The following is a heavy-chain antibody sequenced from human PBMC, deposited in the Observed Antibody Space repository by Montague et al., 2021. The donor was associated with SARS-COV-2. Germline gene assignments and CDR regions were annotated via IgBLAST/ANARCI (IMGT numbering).Heavy chain of an antibody. CDR2: IYYSGST. CDR1: GGSISSSGYY. CDR3: ARSPTSYYYDSKAAPATPDAFDI. V-gene: IGHV4-39*01. D-gene: IGHD3-22*01. Sequence: SETLSLTCTVSGGSISSSGYYWGWIRRPPGKGLEWIGSIYYSGSTYYNPSLKSRVTISVDTSKNQFSLKLSSVTAADTAVYYCARSPTSYYYDSKAAPATPDAFDIWGQGTMVTVSS. J-gene: IGHJ3*02.